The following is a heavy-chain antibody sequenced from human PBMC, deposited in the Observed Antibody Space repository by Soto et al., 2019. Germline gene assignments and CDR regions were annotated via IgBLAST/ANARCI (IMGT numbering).Heavy chain of an antibody. CDR3: ARQKGDGYNYYFDY. D-gene: IGHD5-12*01. J-gene: IGHJ4*02. CDR2: INPNNGGT. V-gene: IGHV1-2*02. CDR1: GYTFTGYY. Sequence: ASVKVSCKASGYTFTGYYMHWVRQAPGQGLEWMGWINPNNGGTNYAQKFQGRVTMTRDTSISTAYLELSSLRSDDTTEYYCARQKGDGYNYYFDYWGQGSVVTVSS.